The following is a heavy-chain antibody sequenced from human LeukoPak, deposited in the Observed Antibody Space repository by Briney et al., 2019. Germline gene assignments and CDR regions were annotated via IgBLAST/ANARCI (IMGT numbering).Heavy chain of an antibody. CDR1: GYTFTSYD. V-gene: IGHV1-8*01. D-gene: IGHD4-11*01. J-gene: IGHJ4*02. CDR3: ARDTGGVTTLGY. Sequence: ASVKVSCKASGYTFTSYDINWVRQATGQGLEWMGWMNPNSGNTGYAQKFQGRVTMTRDTSTSTVYMELSSLRSDDTAVYYCARDTGGVTTLGYWGQGTLVTVSS. CDR2: MNPNSGNT.